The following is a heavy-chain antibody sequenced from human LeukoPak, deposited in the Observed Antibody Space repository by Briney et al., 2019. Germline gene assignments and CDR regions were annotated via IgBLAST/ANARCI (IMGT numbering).Heavy chain of an antibody. V-gene: IGHV5-51*01. CDR2: IHPADSDT. Sequence: GESLKISCKGAGYSFTSYWIGWVRAMRGKGLEWMGIIHPADSDTRYSPPFQGQVSISAHKSIRTAYLQCNSLKASDTAMYYCARRSGWPGDAFDIWGQGTMVTVSS. D-gene: IGHD6-19*01. CDR1: GYSFTSYW. CDR3: ARRSGWPGDAFDI. J-gene: IGHJ3*02.